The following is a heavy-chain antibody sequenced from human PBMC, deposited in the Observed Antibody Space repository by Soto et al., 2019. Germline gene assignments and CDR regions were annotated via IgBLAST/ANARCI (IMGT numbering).Heavy chain of an antibody. CDR3: XRGTHIAARPKPYGMDV. J-gene: IGHJ6*02. V-gene: IGHV3-30-3*01. CDR1: GFTFSSYA. D-gene: IGHD6-6*01. Sequence: PGGSLRLSCAASGFTFSSYAMHWVRQAPGKGLEWVAVISYDGSNKYYADSVKGRFTISRDNSKNTLYLQMNSLRAEDTAVYYCXRGTHIAARPKPYGMDVWGQGTTVTVSS. CDR2: ISYDGSNK.